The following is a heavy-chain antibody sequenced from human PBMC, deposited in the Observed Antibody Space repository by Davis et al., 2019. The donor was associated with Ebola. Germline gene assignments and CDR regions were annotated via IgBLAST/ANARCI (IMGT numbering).Heavy chain of an antibody. Sequence: ASVKVSCKASGYTFTGYYMHWVRQAPGQGLEWMGWINPNSGGTNYAQKFQGWVTMTRDTSISTAYMELSRLRSDDTAVYYCARVLGVPVGAFDIWGQGTMVTVSS. J-gene: IGHJ3*02. CDR2: INPNSGGT. CDR3: ARVLGVPVGAFDI. V-gene: IGHV1-2*04. CDR1: GYTFTGYY. D-gene: IGHD1-26*01.